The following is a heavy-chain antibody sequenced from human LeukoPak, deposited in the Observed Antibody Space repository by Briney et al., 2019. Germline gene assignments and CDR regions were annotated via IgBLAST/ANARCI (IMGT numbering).Heavy chain of an antibody. D-gene: IGHD6-6*01. CDR2: ISWNSGST. J-gene: IGHJ6*02. Sequence: GGSLRLSCAASGFTFDDYAMHWVRQAPGKGLEWVSGISWNSGSTYYADSVKGRFTISRDNYKNTLYLQMNSLRAEDTAVYYCAPGEYSSSFDYYGMDVWGQGTTVTVSS. V-gene: IGHV3-23*01. CDR3: APGEYSSSFDYYGMDV. CDR1: GFTFDDYA.